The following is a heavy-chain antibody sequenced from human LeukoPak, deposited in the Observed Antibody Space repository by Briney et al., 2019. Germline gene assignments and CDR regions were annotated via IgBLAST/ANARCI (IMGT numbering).Heavy chain of an antibody. CDR3: AKEPYGRSGYYSDY. V-gene: IGHV3-23*01. CDR1: GFTFSSYA. Sequence: QSGGSLRLSCAASGFTFSSYAMSWVRQAPGKGLEWVPGISGGGGSTYYADSVKGRFTVSRDNSKNALYLQMNSLRADDTAIYYCAKEPYGRSGYYSDYWGQGTLVTVSS. CDR2: ISGGGGST. J-gene: IGHJ4*02. D-gene: IGHD3-22*01.